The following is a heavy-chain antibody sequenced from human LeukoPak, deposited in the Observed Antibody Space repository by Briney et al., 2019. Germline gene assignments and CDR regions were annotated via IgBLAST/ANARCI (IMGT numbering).Heavy chain of an antibody. CDR2: ISYDGSNK. Sequence: PGGSLRLSCAASGFTFSSYAMHWVRQAPGKGLEWVAVISYDGSNKYYADSVKGRFTISRDNAKNSLYLQMNSLRLEDTALYYCAKGPSTDWYFDLWGRGTLVTVSS. V-gene: IGHV3-30-3*01. CDR3: AKGPSTDWYFDL. J-gene: IGHJ2*01. CDR1: GFTFSSYA.